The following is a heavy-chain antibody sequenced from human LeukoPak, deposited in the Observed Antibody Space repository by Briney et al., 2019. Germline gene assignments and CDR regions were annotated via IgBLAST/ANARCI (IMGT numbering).Heavy chain of an antibody. CDR3: VSGYCRGARCHAFAFDI. V-gene: IGHV3-53*03. Sequence: GGSLRLSCAASGLTVSNSYINWVRQPPGKGLEWVSVLYRGDTSYYAESVKGRFTISRDSAKNTLGLQMSGLRAEDTAMYYCVSGYCRGARCHAFAFDIWGQGTMVTVS. CDR1: GLTVSNSY. D-gene: IGHD2-15*01. J-gene: IGHJ3*02. CDR2: LYRGDTS.